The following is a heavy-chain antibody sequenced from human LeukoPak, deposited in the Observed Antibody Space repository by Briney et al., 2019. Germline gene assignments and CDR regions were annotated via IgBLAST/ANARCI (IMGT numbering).Heavy chain of an antibody. J-gene: IGHJ3*02. CDR1: GYTFTGYY. V-gene: IGHV1-2*07. D-gene: IGHD2-2*01. Sequence: ASVEVSCKASGYTFTGYYMHWVRQAPGQGLEWMGWTNPDSGVTNYAHKFPGRVTMTRDTSISTAYMYGGRLRSYDTAVYYCARPYCSSTSCYFAFDIWGQGTMVTVSS. CDR2: TNPDSGVT. CDR3: ARPYCSSTSCYFAFDI.